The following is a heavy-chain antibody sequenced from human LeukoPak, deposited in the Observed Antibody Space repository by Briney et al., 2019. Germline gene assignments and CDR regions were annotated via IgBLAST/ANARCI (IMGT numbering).Heavy chain of an antibody. V-gene: IGHV3-7*01. CDR3: PRLDRIAVAAVGDN. CDR2: IKQDGSEK. CDR1: GFTFSSYW. D-gene: IGHD6-19*01. Sequence: GGSLRLSCAASGFTFSSYWMSWVRQAPGKGLEWVANIKQDGSEKYYVDSVKGRFTISRDNAKNSLYLQMNSLRAEDTAVYYFPRLDRIAVAAVGDNWGQGTLVTVSS. J-gene: IGHJ4*02.